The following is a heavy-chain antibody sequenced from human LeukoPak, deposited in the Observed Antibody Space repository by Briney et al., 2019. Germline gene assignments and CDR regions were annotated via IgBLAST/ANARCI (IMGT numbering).Heavy chain of an antibody. J-gene: IGHJ5*02. CDR1: GYTFTGYY. Sequence: GASVKVSCKASGYTFTGYYMHWVRQAPGQGLEWMGWINPNSGGTNYAQKFQGRVTMTRDTSISTAYMELSRLRSDDTAVYYCARGGAITMIVDWFDPWGQGTLVTVSS. V-gene: IGHV1-2*02. CDR2: INPNSGGT. D-gene: IGHD3-22*01. CDR3: ARGGAITMIVDWFDP.